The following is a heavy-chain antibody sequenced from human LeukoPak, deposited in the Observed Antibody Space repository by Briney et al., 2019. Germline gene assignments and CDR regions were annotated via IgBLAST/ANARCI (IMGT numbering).Heavy chain of an antibody. CDR1: GGSISSYY. CDR3: ARRYAIFGVVTYFDY. CDR2: IYTSGST. Sequence: SETLSLTCTVSGGSISSYYWSWIRQPAGKGLEWIGRIYTSGSTNYNPSLKSRVAMSVDASKNQFSLKLSSVTAADTAVYYCARRYAIFGVVTYFDYWGQGTLVTVSS. V-gene: IGHV4-4*07. D-gene: IGHD3-3*01. J-gene: IGHJ4*02.